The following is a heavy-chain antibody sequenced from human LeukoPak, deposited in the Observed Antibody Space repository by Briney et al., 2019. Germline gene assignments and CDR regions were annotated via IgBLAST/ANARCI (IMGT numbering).Heavy chain of an antibody. D-gene: IGHD3-22*01. CDR2: ISSSSSTI. J-gene: IGHJ5*02. CDR3: ARDLRYYYDSSGYINWFDP. V-gene: IGHV3-48*04. CDR1: GFTFSSYS. Sequence: GGSLGLSCAASGFTFSSYSVNWVRQAPGKGLEWVSYISSSSSTIYYADSVKGRFTISRDNAKNSLYLQMNSLRAEDTAVYYCARDLRYYYDSSGYINWFDPWGQGTLVTVSS.